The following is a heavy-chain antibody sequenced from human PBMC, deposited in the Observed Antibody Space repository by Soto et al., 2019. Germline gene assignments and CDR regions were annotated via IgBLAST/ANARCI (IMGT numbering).Heavy chain of an antibody. Sequence: VGSLRLSCASSVFTFSSYAMHCVRHSPGKWLEWVAVISYDGSNKYYADSVKGRFTISRDNSKNTLYLQMNSLRAEDTAVYYCARDPEKDSSGYRQNWFQPWGQGTLVNVS. CDR1: VFTFSSYA. CDR3: ARDPEKDSSGYRQNWFQP. V-gene: IGHV3-30-3*01. CDR2: ISYDGSNK. J-gene: IGHJ5*02. D-gene: IGHD3-22*01.